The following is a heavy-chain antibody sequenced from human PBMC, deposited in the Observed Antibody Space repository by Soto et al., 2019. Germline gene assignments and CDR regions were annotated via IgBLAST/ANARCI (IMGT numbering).Heavy chain of an antibody. CDR2: ISYDGSNK. D-gene: IGHD1-1*01. CDR1: GFTFSSYG. J-gene: IGHJ4*02. CDR3: AKGGCQRGNYFDY. Sequence: QVQLVESGGGVVQPGRSLRLSCAASGFTFSSYGMHWVRKAPGKGLEWVAVISYDGSNKYYADSVKGRFTISRDNSKNTLYLQMNSLRAEDTAVYYCAKGGCQRGNYFDYWGQGTLVTVSS. V-gene: IGHV3-30*18.